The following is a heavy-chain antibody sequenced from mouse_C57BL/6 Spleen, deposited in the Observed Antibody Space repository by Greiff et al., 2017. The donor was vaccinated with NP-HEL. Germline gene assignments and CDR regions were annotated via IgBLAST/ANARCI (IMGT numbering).Heavy chain of an antibody. Sequence: QVTLKVSGPGILQPSQTLSLACTFSGVSLSTSGMGLSWLRKPSGKALEWLASIWNNDNYYNPSLKSRLTISKETSNYQVFLKLTSVDTADSATYYGAWRELEETAQAPGLYYYAMDYWGQGTSVTVSS. CDR1: VSLSTSGMGL. J-gene: IGHJ4*01. D-gene: IGHD3-2*02. V-gene: IGHV8-2*01. CDR2: WNNDNY. CDR3: WRELEETAQAPGLYYYAMDY.